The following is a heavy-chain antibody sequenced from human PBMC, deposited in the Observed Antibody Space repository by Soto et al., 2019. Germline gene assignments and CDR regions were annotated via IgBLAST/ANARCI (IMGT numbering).Heavy chain of an antibody. CDR1: GFTFSSYA. D-gene: IGHD3-10*01. CDR3: AKALGELWFGDLLPDY. V-gene: IGHV3-23*01. Sequence: EVHLLESGGGLVQPGGSLRLSCAASGFTFSSYAMGWVRQSSGKGLEWVSALSGTGGSTYYADSVKGRFTISRDNSKDTLYLQTDALRVEDTALYSCAKALGELWFGDLLPDYWGQGTLVTVSS. CDR2: LSGTGGST. J-gene: IGHJ4*02.